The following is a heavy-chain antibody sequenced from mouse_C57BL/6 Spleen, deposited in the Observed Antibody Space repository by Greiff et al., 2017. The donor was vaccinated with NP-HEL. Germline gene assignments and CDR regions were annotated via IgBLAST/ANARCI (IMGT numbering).Heavy chain of an antibody. D-gene: IGHD1-1*01. CDR1: GYTFTSYW. J-gene: IGHJ2*01. CDR2: INPSNGCA. Sequence: QVQLKQPGTELVKPGASVKLSCKASGYTFTSYWMHWVKQRPGHGLEWIGNINPSNGCANYNEKFKSKATLTVDKSSSTSYMRLSSLTSKDSEVYYCGGVVGDYWGQGTTLTVSA. CDR3: GGVVGDY. V-gene: IGHV1-53*01.